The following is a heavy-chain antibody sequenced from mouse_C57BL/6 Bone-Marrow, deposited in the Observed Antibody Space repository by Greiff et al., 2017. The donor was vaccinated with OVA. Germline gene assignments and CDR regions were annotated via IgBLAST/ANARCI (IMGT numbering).Heavy chain of an antibody. V-gene: IGHV1-19*01. CDR1: GYTFTDYY. D-gene: IGHD1-1*01. CDR2: INPYNGGT. J-gene: IGHJ3*01. Sequence: EVQLQQSGPVLVKPGASVKMSCKASGYTFTDYYMNWVKQSHGKSLEWIGVINPYNGGTSYNQKFKGKATLTVDKSSSTAYIELNSLTSEDSAVYYGIYYCGSSPWFAYWGQGTLVTVSA. CDR3: IYYCGSSPWFAY.